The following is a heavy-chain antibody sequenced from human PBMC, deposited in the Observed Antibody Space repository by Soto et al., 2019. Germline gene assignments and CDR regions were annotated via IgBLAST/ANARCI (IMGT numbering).Heavy chain of an antibody. CDR2: IAYDGSNR. CDR1: GFSISRSA. CDR3: ARDLQAGTDSVNWFVP. D-gene: IGHD5-18*01. J-gene: IGHJ5*02. V-gene: IGHV3-30*04. Sequence: QVQLVESGGGVVQPGRSLKLSCAASGFSISRSAMHWVRQAPGKGLEWVAVIAYDGSNRWYADSAKGRFTISRDNSKNTGYLEMSSLRGEDTAVYYCARDLQAGTDSVNWFVPWCQGTLVTVSS.